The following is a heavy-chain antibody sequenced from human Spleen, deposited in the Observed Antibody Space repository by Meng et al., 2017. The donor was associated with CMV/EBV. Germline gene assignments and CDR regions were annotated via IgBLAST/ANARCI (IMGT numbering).Heavy chain of an antibody. CDR3: AREGSSSPIFDY. CDR1: GFTFSSYA. D-gene: IGHD6-6*01. CDR2: ISYDGSNK. Sequence: QVQLVESGXGVVQPGRSXRLSCAASGFTFSSYAMHWVRQAPGKGLEWVAVISYDGSNKYYADSVKGRFTISRDNSKNTLYLQMNSLRAEDTAVYYCAREGSSSPIFDYWGQGTLVTVSS. J-gene: IGHJ4*02. V-gene: IGHV3-30-3*01.